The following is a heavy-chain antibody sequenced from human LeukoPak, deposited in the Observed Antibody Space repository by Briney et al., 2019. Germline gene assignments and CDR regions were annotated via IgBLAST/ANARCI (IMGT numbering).Heavy chain of an antibody. CDR2: ISGDGSVT. J-gene: IGHJ4*02. Sequence: GGSLRLSCAASGFAFDDFGMHWVRQAPGKGLEWVSFISGDGSVTYYTDSLKGRFAVSRDNSKNSLYLQMGSLRAEDTALYYCGKDGPVISYWGQGTVVTVSS. V-gene: IGHV3-43*02. CDR3: GKDGPVISY. D-gene: IGHD2-21*01. CDR1: GFAFDDFG.